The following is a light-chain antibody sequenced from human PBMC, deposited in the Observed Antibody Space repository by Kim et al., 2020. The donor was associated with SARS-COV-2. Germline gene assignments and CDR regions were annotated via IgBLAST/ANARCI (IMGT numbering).Light chain of an antibody. CDR2: KAS. V-gene: IGKV1-5*03. J-gene: IGKJ4*01. CDR1: QSISDW. CDR3: QQYGPT. Sequence: DIQMTQSPSTLSASVGDRVTITCRPSQSISDWVAWYQQKPGEAPKLLIYKASKLETGVPSRFSGSGSGTEFTLTISNLQPEDFATYYCQQYGPTFGGGTKVDIK.